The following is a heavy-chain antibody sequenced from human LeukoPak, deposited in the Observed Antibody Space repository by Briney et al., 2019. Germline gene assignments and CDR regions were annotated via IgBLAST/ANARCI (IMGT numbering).Heavy chain of an antibody. Sequence: PGGSLRLSCAASGFTFSSYSMNWVRQAPGKGLEWVSYISSSSSTIYYADSVKGRFTISRDNSKNTLYLQMNSLRAEDTAVYYCAKGSGPFDIWGQGTMVTVSS. V-gene: IGHV3-48*04. J-gene: IGHJ3*02. CDR3: AKGSGPFDI. CDR2: ISSSSSTI. CDR1: GFTFSSYS.